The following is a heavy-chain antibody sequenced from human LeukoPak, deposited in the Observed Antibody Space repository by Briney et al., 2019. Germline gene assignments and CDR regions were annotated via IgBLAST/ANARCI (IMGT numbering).Heavy chain of an antibody. CDR1: GFTFSSYE. J-gene: IGHJ6*03. CDR3: ASANDNYYYYMDV. V-gene: IGHV3-48*03. CDR2: ISSSGSTI. D-gene: IGHD3-9*01. Sequence: GGSLRLSCAASGFTFSSYEMNWVRQAPGKGLEWVSYISSSGSTIYYADSVKGRFTVSRDNAQNSLYLQMNSLRAEDTAVYYCASANDNYYYYMDVWGKGTTVTISS.